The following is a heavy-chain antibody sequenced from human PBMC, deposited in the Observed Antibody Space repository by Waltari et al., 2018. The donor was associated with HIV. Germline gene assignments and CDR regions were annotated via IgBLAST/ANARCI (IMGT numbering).Heavy chain of an antibody. CDR3: ARPGLAYCGGDCYYHF. Sequence: VQLVQSGPEGKKPGESLTISGKASGHRVQTYWLAWVRQRPGKGLEWLGIVYPGDSETRYSPSFEGQVTISVDKSIATAYLQWSSLKASDSAVYYCARPGLAYCGGDCYYHFWGQGTLVSVSS. CDR2: VYPGDSET. CDR1: GHRVQTYW. J-gene: IGHJ4*02. D-gene: IGHD2-21*02. V-gene: IGHV5-51*01.